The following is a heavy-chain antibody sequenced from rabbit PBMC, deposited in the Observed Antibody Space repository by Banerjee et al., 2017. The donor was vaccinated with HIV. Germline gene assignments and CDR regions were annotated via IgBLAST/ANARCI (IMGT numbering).Heavy chain of an antibody. Sequence: QEQLVESGGGLVQPGGSLKLTCTASGFDFSSYGVTWVRQAPGKGLEWIACINTNSGNAVYASWAKGRFTISKTSSTTVTLQMTSLTAADTATYFCARDLAGVIGWNFNLWGPGTLVTVS. V-gene: IGHV1S45*01. D-gene: IGHD4-1*01. CDR3: ARDLAGVIGWNFNL. CDR1: GFDFSSYG. J-gene: IGHJ4*01. CDR2: INTNSGNA.